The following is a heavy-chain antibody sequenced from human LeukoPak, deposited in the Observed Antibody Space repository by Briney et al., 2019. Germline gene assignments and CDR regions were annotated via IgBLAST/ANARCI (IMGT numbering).Heavy chain of an antibody. D-gene: IGHD1-26*01. Sequence: GGSLRLSCAASGFTSSSYGMNWVRQAPGKGLEWVSYSRSSSTTIYYADSVKGRFTISRDNAKNSLYLQTNSLRAEDTAVYYCARDRVQWELRRPNYFDYWGQGTLVTVSS. J-gene: IGHJ4*02. V-gene: IGHV3-48*01. CDR3: ARDRVQWELRRPNYFDY. CDR2: SRSSSTTI. CDR1: GFTSSSYG.